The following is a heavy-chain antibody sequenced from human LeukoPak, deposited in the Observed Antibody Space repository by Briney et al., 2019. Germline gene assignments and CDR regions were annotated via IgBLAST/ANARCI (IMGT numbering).Heavy chain of an antibody. V-gene: IGHV3-21*01. CDR2: IGPSSGDI. CDR1: GFTFRIYS. D-gene: IGHD3-10*01. J-gene: IGHJ5*02. CDR3: ARDRGARGRGLA. Sequence: GGSLRLSCAASGFTFRIYSMNWVRQAPGTELEWVSSIGPSSGDIYYADSVKGRFTISRDNDKNSLYLQMNSLRAEDTAVYYCARDRGARGRGLAWGQGTQVTVSS.